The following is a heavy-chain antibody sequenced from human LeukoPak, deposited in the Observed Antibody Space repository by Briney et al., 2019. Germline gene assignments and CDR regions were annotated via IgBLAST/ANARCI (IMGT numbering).Heavy chain of an antibody. J-gene: IGHJ3*02. V-gene: IGHV1-2*02. CDR2: INPNSGGT. CDR1: GYTFTGYY. D-gene: IGHD2-21*02. CDR3: AREGYFCGGDCYSGDAFDI. Sequence: EASVKVSCKASGYTFTGYYMHWVRQAPGQGLEWMGWINPNSGGTNYAQKFQGRVTMTRDTSISTAYMELSRLRSDDTAVYYCAREGYFCGGDCYSGDAFDIWGQGTMVTVSS.